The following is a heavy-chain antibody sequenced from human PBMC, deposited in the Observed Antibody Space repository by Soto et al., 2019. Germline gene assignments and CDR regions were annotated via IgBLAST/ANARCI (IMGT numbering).Heavy chain of an antibody. CDR1: GGSISSGGYY. CDR3: ARHLWVGTSWYLGALDI. V-gene: IGHV4-31*03. J-gene: IGHJ3*02. Sequence: SETLCLTCTVSGGSISSGGYYWSWIRQHPGKGLEWIGYIYYSGSTYYNPSLKSRVTISVDTSKNQFSLNLSSVTAADTAVYYCARHLWVGTSWYLGALDIWGQGTMVTVSS. CDR2: IYYSGST. D-gene: IGHD6-13*01.